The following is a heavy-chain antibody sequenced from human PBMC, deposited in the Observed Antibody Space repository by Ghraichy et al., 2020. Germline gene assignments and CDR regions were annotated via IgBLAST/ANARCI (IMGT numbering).Heavy chain of an antibody. CDR2: MNPNSGNT. J-gene: IGHJ5*02. V-gene: IGHV1-8*01. CDR3: ARGRVYQRGRRFDP. D-gene: IGHD2-2*01. CDR1: GYTFTSYD. Sequence: ASVKVSCKASGYTFTSYDINWVRQATGQGLEWMGWMNPNSGNTGYAQKFQGRVTMTRNTSISTAYMEPSSLRSEDTAVYYCARGRVYQRGRRFDPWGQGTLVTVSS.